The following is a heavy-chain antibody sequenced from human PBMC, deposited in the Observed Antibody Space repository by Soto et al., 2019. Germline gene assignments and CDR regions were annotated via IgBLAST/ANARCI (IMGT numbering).Heavy chain of an antibody. J-gene: IGHJ6*02. D-gene: IGHD6-13*01. Sequence: ASVKVSCKASGYTFTGYYMHWVRQAPGQGLEWMGWINPNSGGTNYAQKFQGRVTMTRDTSISTAYMELSRLRSDDTAVYYCARGSSPFFYYYGMDVWGQGTTVTVSS. CDR3: ARGSSPFFYYYGMDV. CDR1: GYTFTGYY. V-gene: IGHV1-2*02. CDR2: INPNSGGT.